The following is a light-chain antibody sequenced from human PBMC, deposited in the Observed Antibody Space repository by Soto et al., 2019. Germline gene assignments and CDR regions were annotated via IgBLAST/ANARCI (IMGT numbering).Light chain of an antibody. CDR1: SSDVGGHNS. J-gene: IGLJ1*01. CDR3: CSYAGSSTYV. CDR2: DVS. Sequence: QSVLTQPASVSGSPGQSITISCTGTSSDVGGHNSVSWYRQDPGKAPKLMIYDVSNRPSGVSDRFSGSKPGNTASLTISGLQAEDEADYYCCSYAGSSTYVFGTGTKVTVL. V-gene: IGLV2-23*02.